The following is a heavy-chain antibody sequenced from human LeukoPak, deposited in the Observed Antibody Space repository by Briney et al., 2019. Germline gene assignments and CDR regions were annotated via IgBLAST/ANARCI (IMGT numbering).Heavy chain of an antibody. CDR1: GGSFSGYY. CDR3: ARVATELDY. CDR2: INHSGST. V-gene: IGHV4-34*01. Sequence: PSETLSLTCAVYGGSFSGYYWSWIRQPPGKGLEWIGEINHSGSTNYNPSLKSRVTISVDTSKNQFPLKLSSVTAADTAVYYCARVATELDYWGQGTLVTVSS. D-gene: IGHD2-15*01. J-gene: IGHJ4*02.